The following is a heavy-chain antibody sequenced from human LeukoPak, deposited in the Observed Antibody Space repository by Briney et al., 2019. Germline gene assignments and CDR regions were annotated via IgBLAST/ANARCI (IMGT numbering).Heavy chain of an antibody. CDR2: MNPNSGNT. CDR3: ARDQWELLSKRINYYYYYMDV. D-gene: IGHD1-26*01. Sequence: GASVKVSCKASGYTFTSYDINWVRQATGQGLEWMGWMNPNSGNTGYAQKFQGRVTITRNTSISTAYMELRSLRSDDTAVYYCARDQWELLSKRINYYYYYMDVWGKGTTVTVSS. J-gene: IGHJ6*03. CDR1: GYTFTSYD. V-gene: IGHV1-8*03.